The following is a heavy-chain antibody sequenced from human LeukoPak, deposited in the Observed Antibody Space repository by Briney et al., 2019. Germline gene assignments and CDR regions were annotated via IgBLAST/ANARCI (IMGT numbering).Heavy chain of an antibody. D-gene: IGHD2-2*03. Sequence: GGSLRLPCAASGFTFSSYAMSWVRQAPGKGLEWVSAISGSGGSTYYADSVKGRFTISRDNSKNTLYLQMNSLRAEDTAVYYCAKDGYCSSTSCYPVDYWGQGTLVTVSS. V-gene: IGHV3-23*01. CDR1: GFTFSSYA. J-gene: IGHJ4*02. CDR2: ISGSGGST. CDR3: AKDGYCSSTSCYPVDY.